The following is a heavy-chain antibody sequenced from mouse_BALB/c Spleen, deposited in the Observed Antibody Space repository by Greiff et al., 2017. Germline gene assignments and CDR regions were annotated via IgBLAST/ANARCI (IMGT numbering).Heavy chain of an antibody. J-gene: IGHJ2*01. V-gene: IGHV14-3*02. CDR1: GFNIKDTY. CDR3: ARSPNYYGSSYFDY. Sequence: VQLKESGAELVKPGASVKLSCTASGFNIKDTYMHWVKQRPEQGLEWIGRIDPANGNTKYDPKFQGKATITADTSSNTAYLQLSSLTSEDTAVYYCARSPNYYGSSYFDYWGQGTTLTVSS. D-gene: IGHD1-1*01. CDR2: IDPANGNT.